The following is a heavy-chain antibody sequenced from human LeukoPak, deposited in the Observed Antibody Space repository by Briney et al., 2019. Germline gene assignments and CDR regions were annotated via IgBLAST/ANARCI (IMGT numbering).Heavy chain of an antibody. Sequence: PGGSLRLSCAASGFTFSSYNMNWVRQAPGKGLEWVSSISSSSSYTYYADSVKGRFTISRDNAKNSLYLQMNSLRAEDTAVYYCASLYYYDSSGYSEWGQGTLVTVSS. CDR3: ASLYYYDSSGYSE. CDR1: GFTFSSYN. D-gene: IGHD3-22*01. CDR2: ISSSSSYT. J-gene: IGHJ4*02. V-gene: IGHV3-21*01.